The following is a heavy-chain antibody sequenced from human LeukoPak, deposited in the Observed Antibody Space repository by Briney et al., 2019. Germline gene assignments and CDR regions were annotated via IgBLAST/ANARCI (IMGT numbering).Heavy chain of an antibody. V-gene: IGHV3-11*05. J-gene: IGHJ4*02. CDR3: AKEDY. Sequence: GRFTISRDNAKNSLYLQMNSLRAEDTAVYYCAKEDYWGQGTLVTVSS.